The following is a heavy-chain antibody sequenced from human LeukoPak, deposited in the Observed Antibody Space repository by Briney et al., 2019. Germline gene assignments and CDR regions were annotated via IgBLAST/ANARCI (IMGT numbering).Heavy chain of an antibody. D-gene: IGHD3-22*01. V-gene: IGHV4-34*01. Sequence: SETLSLTCAVYGGSFSGYYWSWIRQPPGKGLEWIGEINHSGSTNYNPSLKSRVTISVDTSKNQFSLKLSSVTAADTAVYYCARHLSGYDSSGYYFTDKYYFDYWGQGTLVTVSS. CDR1: GGSFSGYY. CDR2: INHSGST. J-gene: IGHJ4*02. CDR3: ARHLSGYDSSGYYFTDKYYFDY.